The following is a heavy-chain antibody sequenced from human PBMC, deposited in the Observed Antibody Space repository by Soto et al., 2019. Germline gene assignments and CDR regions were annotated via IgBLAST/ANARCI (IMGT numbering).Heavy chain of an antibody. V-gene: IGHV3-23*01. Sequence: PGGSLRLSSAASGFTFSSYAMGWVRQAPGKGLEWVSAISGSGGSTYYADSVKGRFTISRDNSKNTLYLQMNSLRAEDTAVYYCAKDLHGWRPESFDYWGQGTLVTVSS. D-gene: IGHD2-2*03. CDR2: ISGSGGST. CDR3: AKDLHGWRPESFDY. J-gene: IGHJ4*02. CDR1: GFTFSSYA.